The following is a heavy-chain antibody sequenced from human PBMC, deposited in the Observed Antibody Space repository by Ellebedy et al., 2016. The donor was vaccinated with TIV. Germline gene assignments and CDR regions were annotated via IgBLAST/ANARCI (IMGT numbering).Heavy chain of an antibody. CDR1: GFAFNLNF. D-gene: IGHD2-8*02. CDR2: INGNGDIR. J-gene: IGHJ5*02. CDR3: ARDRAGGFAFDP. V-gene: IGHV3-64*01. Sequence: GESLKISCVASGFAFNLNFMHWVRQAPGKGLEYISSINGNGDIRQYVNSMKGRFTISRDNSKNTLYLQMDSLTIEDMGVYYCARDRAGGFAFDPWGQGTLVTVSS.